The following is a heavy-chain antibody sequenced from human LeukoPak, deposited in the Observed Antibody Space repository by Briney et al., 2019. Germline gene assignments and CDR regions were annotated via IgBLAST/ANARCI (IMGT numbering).Heavy chain of an antibody. D-gene: IGHD1-1*01. CDR2: ISSDGDYK. V-gene: IGHV3-30*01. CDR1: GFTFSSYA. Sequence: GGSLRLSCAASGFTFSSYAMHWVRQAPGKGLEWVALISSDGDYKYYADSVKGRFTISRDNSKYTFYLQMNSLRVDDTAVYYCARGDINWNRSYFGYWGQGTLVTVSS. CDR3: ARGDINWNRSYFGY. J-gene: IGHJ4*02.